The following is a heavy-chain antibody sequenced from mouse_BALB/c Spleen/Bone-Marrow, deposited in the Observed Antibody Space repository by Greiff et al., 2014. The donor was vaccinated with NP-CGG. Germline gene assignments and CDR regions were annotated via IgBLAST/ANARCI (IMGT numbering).Heavy chain of an antibody. CDR3: ARADGSGYAMDY. V-gene: IGHV2-6-7*01. Sequence: QVQLKESGPGLVAPSQSLSITCTVSGFSFTGFGVNWVRQPPGKGLEWLGMIWADGSTDYNSALRSRLSISKANSKSQVFFKMNSLQTDDTASYYCARADGSGYAMDYWGQGTSVTVSS. J-gene: IGHJ4*01. CDR2: IWADGST. D-gene: IGHD2-3*01. CDR1: GFSFTGFG.